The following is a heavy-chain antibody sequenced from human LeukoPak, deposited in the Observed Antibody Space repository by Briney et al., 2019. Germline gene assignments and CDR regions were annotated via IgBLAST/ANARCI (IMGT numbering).Heavy chain of an antibody. Sequence: SETLSLTCTVSGGSITSTNYYWGWIRQPPGKGLEWIGSFSYSGSTYYNPSLNSRVTISVDTSKNQFSLKLSSVTAADTAVYYCARVRGKWLAPWGQGTLVTVSS. D-gene: IGHD6-19*01. CDR2: FSYSGST. CDR3: ARVRGKWLAP. V-gene: IGHV4-39*07. CDR1: GGSITSTNYY. J-gene: IGHJ4*02.